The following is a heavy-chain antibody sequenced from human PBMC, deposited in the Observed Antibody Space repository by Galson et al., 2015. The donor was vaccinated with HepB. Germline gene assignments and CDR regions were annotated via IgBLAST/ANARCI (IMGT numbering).Heavy chain of an antibody. V-gene: IGHV4-39*01. CDR1: GGSISSSSYY. CDR2: IYYSGST. CDR3: ARGSSAGTFDY. Sequence: LSLTCTVSGGSISSSSYYWGWIRQPPGKGLEWIGSIYYSGSTYYNPSLKSRVTISVDTSKNQFSLKLSSVTAADTAVYYCARGSSAGTFDYWGQGTLVTVSS. J-gene: IGHJ4*02. D-gene: IGHD6-13*01.